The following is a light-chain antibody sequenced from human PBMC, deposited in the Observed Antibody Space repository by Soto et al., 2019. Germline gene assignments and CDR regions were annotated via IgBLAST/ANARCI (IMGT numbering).Light chain of an antibody. CDR1: SSNIGAGYD. Sequence: QSVLTQPPSVSGAPGQRVTISCTGSSSNIGAGYDVHWYQQLPGTAPKLLIYGNSNRPSGVPDRFSGSKSGTSASLAITGLQAEDEADYYCQSYDSSLSGSNAFGPGTKVTVL. CDR2: GNS. V-gene: IGLV1-40*01. J-gene: IGLJ1*01. CDR3: QSYDSSLSGSNA.